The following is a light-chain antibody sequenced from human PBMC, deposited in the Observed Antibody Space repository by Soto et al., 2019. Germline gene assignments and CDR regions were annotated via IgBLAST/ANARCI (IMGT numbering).Light chain of an antibody. CDR1: QSLVYSNGVTY. V-gene: IGKV2-30*01. CDR2: KVS. CDR3: MQGTHWPYT. Sequence: DVVMTQSPLSLPVTLGQPASISCRSSQSLVYSNGVTYLSWFQQRPGQSPRRLIHKVSNRHSGVQVRFRGRGPGTVYPLKSSRVEPGGFVIYYCMQGTHWPYTFGQGTKLEIK. J-gene: IGKJ2*01.